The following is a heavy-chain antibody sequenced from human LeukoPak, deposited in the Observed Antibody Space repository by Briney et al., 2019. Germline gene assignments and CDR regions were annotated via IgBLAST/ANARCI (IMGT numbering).Heavy chain of an antibody. CDR3: ARDYCRTTSCLES. Sequence: GGSLRLSCAASGFTFNSYGTFWVRQAPGKGLEWVAFIWPDGSNKLYGDSVKGRFTISRDNSENTVYLQMNSLRAEDTAVYYCARDYCRTTSCLESWGQGTLVTVSS. CDR1: GFTFNSYG. J-gene: IGHJ4*02. V-gene: IGHV3-33*01. CDR2: IWPDGSNK. D-gene: IGHD2-2*01.